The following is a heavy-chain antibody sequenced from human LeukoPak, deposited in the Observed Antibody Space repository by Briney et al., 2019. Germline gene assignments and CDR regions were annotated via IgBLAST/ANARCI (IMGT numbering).Heavy chain of an antibody. CDR2: VHLNGAT. D-gene: IGHD5-18*01. V-gene: IGHV4-4*02. Sequence: SGTLSLTCAVSGGSIITTNWWSWVRQPPGKGLEWIGEVHLNGATNYNPSLKSRVTISVDTSKNQFSLKLSSVTAADTAVYYCARRHSVSRYGFYVGIDYWGQGTLVTVSS. CDR1: GGSIITTNW. CDR3: ARRHSVSRYGFYVGIDY. J-gene: IGHJ4*02.